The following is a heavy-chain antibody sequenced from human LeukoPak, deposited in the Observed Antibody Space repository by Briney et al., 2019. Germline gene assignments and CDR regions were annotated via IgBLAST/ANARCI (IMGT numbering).Heavy chain of an antibody. CDR1: GYTFTSYA. D-gene: IGHD4-17*01. V-gene: IGHV1-18*01. Sequence: ASVKVSCKASGYTFTSYAISWVRQAPGQGLEWMGWISAYSDNTNYAQKLQGRVTMTTDTSTSTAYMELRSLRSDDTAVYYCARDSYYGDYVYWGQGTLVTVSS. CDR3: ARDSYYGDYVY. J-gene: IGHJ4*02. CDR2: ISAYSDNT.